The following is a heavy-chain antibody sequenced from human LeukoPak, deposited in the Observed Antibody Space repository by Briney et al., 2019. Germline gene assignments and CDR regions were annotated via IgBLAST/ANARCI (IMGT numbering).Heavy chain of an antibody. CDR2: INSDGSST. J-gene: IGHJ4*02. Sequence: QPGGSLRLSCAASGFTFSSYWMHWVRQAPGKGLVWVSRINSDGSSTSYADSVKGRFTISRDNAKNTLYLQMNSLRAEDTAVYYCARGYYDILTGSYYFDYWGQGTLVTVSS. D-gene: IGHD3-9*01. V-gene: IGHV3-74*01. CDR3: ARGYYDILTGSYYFDY. CDR1: GFTFSSYW.